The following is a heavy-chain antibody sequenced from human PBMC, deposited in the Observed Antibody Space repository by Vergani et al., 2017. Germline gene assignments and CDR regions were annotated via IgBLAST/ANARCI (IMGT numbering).Heavy chain of an antibody. J-gene: IGHJ2*01. CDR2: IHNRGKT. D-gene: IGHD2-21*01. CDR3: ARSQGDYWYFDL. CDR1: GYSIGSGFY. Sequence: QVRLEESGPGLVKPSETLSLTCSVSGYSIGSGFYWAWIRQSPGEGRQWLTSIHNRGKTYHNPSLKSRVSVSLETSKNRFSLNLTSVTATDTAVYYCARSQGDYWYFDLWGPGSLVTVSS. V-gene: IGHV4-38-2*01.